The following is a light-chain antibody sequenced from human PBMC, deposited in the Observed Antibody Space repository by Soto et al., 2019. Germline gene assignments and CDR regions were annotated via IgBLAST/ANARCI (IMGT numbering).Light chain of an antibody. CDR1: QTIRKS. CDR3: QQSYSTPWT. CDR2: GAS. V-gene: IGKV1-39*01. Sequence: DIQMTQSPSSLSASIGDRVTITCRVSQTIRKSLNWYQQKAETAPKLLIFGASSLQSGVPSRFSASGSGTEFTLTISSLQPEDFATYHCQQSYSTPWTFGQGTKVEI. J-gene: IGKJ1*01.